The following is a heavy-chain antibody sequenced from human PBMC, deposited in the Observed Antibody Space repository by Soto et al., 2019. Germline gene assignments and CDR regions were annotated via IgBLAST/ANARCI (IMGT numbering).Heavy chain of an antibody. CDR1: GFTVSSNY. D-gene: IGHD3-22*01. CDR3: ARDNYYDSSGYSDY. CDR2: IYSGGST. Sequence: EVQLVESGGGLIQPGGSLRLSCAASGFTVSSNYMSWVRQAPGKGLEWVSVIYSGGSTYYADSVKGRVTISRDNSKSTLYLQMNSLRAEDTAVYYCARDNYYDSSGYSDYWGQGTMVTVSS. V-gene: IGHV3-53*01. J-gene: IGHJ4*02.